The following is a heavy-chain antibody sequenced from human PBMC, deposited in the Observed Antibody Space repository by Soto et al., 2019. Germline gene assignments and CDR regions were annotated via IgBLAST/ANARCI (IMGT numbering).Heavy chain of an antibody. V-gene: IGHV3-30*18. D-gene: IGHD3-22*01. J-gene: IGHJ4*02. Sequence: GGSLRLSCAASGFTFSSYGMHWVRQAPGKGLEWVAVISYDGSNKYYADSVKGRFTISRDNSKNTLYLQMNSLRAEDTAVYYCAKDPQHYYDSSGYGFVYWGQGTLVTVSS. CDR2: ISYDGSNK. CDR3: AKDPQHYYDSSGYGFVY. CDR1: GFTFSSYG.